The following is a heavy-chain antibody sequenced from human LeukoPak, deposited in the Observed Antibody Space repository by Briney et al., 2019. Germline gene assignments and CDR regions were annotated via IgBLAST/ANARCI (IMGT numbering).Heavy chain of an antibody. J-gene: IGHJ4*02. CDR3: AGGALDLLLFDY. V-gene: IGHV3-23*01. Sequence: GGSLRLSCAASGFTFSSYAMSWVRQAPGKGLEWVSAISGSGGSTYYADSVKGRFTISRDNSKNTLYLQMNGLRAEDTAVYYCAGGALDLLLFDYWGQGTLVTVSS. CDR2: ISGSGGST. CDR1: GFTFSSYA. D-gene: IGHD3-16*01.